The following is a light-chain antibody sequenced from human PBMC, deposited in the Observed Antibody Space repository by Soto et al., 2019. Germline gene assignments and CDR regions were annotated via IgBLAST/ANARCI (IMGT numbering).Light chain of an antibody. J-gene: IGKJ4*01. CDR2: HAS. V-gene: IGKV3-15*01. Sequence: EIVMTQSPATLSVSPGERATLSCRASQSVYSTLAWYQQKPGQAPSLLIYHASTRATGIPARFSGSGSGTEFTLTISSLQSEDFEVYYCKQYNKWPLTFGGGTKLEIK. CDR1: QSVYST. CDR3: KQYNKWPLT.